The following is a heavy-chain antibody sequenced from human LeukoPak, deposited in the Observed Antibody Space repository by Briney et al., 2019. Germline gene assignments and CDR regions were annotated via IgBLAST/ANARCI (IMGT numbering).Heavy chain of an antibody. CDR2: ISSSSSYI. J-gene: IGHJ4*02. D-gene: IGHD6-19*01. Sequence: PGGSLRLSCAASGFTFSSHAMSWVRQAPGKGLEWVSSISSSSSYIYYADSVKGRFTISRDNAKNSLYLQMNSLRAEDTAVYYCAKEVGEQWLVLDYFDYWGQGTLVTVSS. V-gene: IGHV3-21*04. CDR3: AKEVGEQWLVLDYFDY. CDR1: GFTFSSHA.